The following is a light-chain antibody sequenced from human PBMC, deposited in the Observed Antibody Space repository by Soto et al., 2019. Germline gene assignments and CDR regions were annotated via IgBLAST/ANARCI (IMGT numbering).Light chain of an antibody. J-gene: IGKJ4*01. Sequence: EIVLTQSPGTLSLSPGAIATLSCRASQSVSSSYLAWYQQKPGQPPRLLIFGASSRATGIPDRFTGSGSVTDFTLTITRLEPEDFAVYYCQHYRTSFGGGTKVEIK. CDR3: QHYRTS. V-gene: IGKV3-20*01. CDR1: QSVSSSY. CDR2: GAS.